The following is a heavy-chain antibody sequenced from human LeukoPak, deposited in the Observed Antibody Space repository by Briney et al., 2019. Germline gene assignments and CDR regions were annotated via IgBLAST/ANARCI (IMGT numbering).Heavy chain of an antibody. Sequence: ASVKVSCKVSGYTLTELSMHWVRQAPGKGLEWMGGFDPEDGETIYAQKFQGRVTMTEDTSTDTAYMELSSLRSEDTAVYYCASPLGVVGATSAFDIWGQGTMVTVSS. CDR3: ASPLGVVGATSAFDI. D-gene: IGHD1-26*01. CDR1: GYTLTELS. V-gene: IGHV1-24*01. J-gene: IGHJ3*02. CDR2: FDPEDGET.